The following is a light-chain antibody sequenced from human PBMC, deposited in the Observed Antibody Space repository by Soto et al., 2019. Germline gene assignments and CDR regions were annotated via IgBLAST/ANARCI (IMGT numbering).Light chain of an antibody. CDR1: QSVSNNY. Sequence: EIFLTQSPGTLSLSPVEIATLSCMASQSVSNNYLAWYQQKPGQAPRLLIYGASNRATGIPDRFSGSGSGTDFTLTISRLEPEDFAVYYCQQYGSSGTFGQGTKVDIK. V-gene: IGKV3-20*01. J-gene: IGKJ1*01. CDR3: QQYGSSGT. CDR2: GAS.